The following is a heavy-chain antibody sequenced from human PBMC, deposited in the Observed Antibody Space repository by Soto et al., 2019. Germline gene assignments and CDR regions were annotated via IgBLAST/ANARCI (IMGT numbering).Heavy chain of an antibody. CDR3: ARDSEGSGPFDY. D-gene: IGHD3-10*01. J-gene: IGHJ4*02. CDR2: IYYSGST. CDR1: GGSISSGGYY. Sequence: QVQLQESGPGLVKPSQTLSLTCTVSGGSISSGGYYWSWIRQHPGKGLEWIGYIYYSGSTYYNPSLKSRVTISVDTSKHQCSLKLSSVTAADTAVYYCARDSEGSGPFDYWGQGTLVTVSS. V-gene: IGHV4-31*03.